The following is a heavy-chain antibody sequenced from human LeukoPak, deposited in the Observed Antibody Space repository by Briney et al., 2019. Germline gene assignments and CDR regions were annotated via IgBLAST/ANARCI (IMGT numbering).Heavy chain of an antibody. CDR1: GYTFPNYG. V-gene: IGHV1-18*01. Sequence: ASVTVSCKASGYTFPNYGISWVRQAPGQGLEWMGWINTYNGNTNYAQKLQARVTMTTDTSTGTAYMELRSLRSDDAAVYYCARKYCGGDCYASDIWGQGTMVTVSS. D-gene: IGHD2-21*02. CDR2: INTYNGNT. J-gene: IGHJ3*02. CDR3: ARKYCGGDCYASDI.